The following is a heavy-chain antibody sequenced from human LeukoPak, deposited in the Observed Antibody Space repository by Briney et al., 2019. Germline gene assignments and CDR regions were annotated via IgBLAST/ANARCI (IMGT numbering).Heavy chain of an antibody. Sequence: GGSLRLSCAASGFTFSSYAMHWVRQAPGKGLEWVSVISYDGTNKYYADSVKGRFTISRDNSKSTLYVQMNSLRAEDTAVYYCASGAPYFYFNYWGQGTLVIVSS. J-gene: IGHJ4*02. V-gene: IGHV3-30*01. CDR2: ISYDGTNK. D-gene: IGHD3-9*01. CDR3: ASGAPYFYFNY. CDR1: GFTFSSYA.